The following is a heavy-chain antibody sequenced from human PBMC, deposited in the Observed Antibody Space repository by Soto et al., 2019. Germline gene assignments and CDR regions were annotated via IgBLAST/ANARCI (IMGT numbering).Heavy chain of an antibody. Sequence: GGSLRLSCAASGFTFSSYAMSWVRQAPGKGLEWVSAISGSGGSTYYADSVKGRFTISRDNSKNTLYLQMNSLRAEDTAVYYCANVPQIVVVPAAIGWFDPWGQGTLVTVSS. J-gene: IGHJ5*02. CDR1: GFTFSSYA. V-gene: IGHV3-23*01. CDR2: ISGSGGST. CDR3: ANVPQIVVVPAAIGWFDP. D-gene: IGHD2-2*01.